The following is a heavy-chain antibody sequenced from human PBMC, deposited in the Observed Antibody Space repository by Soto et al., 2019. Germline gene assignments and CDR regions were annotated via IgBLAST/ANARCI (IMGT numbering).Heavy chain of an antibody. D-gene: IGHD5-18*01. V-gene: IGHV2-5*02. CDR3: AHPGYSYGWFWFDP. Sequence: QITLKESGPPLVKPTQTLTLTCTFSGFSLSTSGVGVGWIRQPPGKALEWLALIYWDDDKRYSPSLKSRLTLTKDTSKHHVVLTMTNMDPVDTATYYCAHPGYSYGWFWFDPWGQGTLVTVSS. CDR2: IYWDDDK. CDR1: GFSLSTSGVG. J-gene: IGHJ5*02.